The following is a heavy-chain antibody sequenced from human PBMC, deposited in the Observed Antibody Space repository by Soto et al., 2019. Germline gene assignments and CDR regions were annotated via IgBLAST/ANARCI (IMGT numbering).Heavy chain of an antibody. CDR1: GFTFSSYA. D-gene: IGHD3-10*01. J-gene: IGHJ4*02. CDR2: ISYDGSNK. CDR3: ARDEESEWFGEEVY. Sequence: GGSLRLSCAASGFTFSSYAMHWVRQAPGKGLEWVAVISYDGSNKYYADSVKGRFTISRDNSKNTLYLQMNSLRAEDTAVYYCARDEESEWFGEEVYWGQGTLVTVSS. V-gene: IGHV3-30-3*01.